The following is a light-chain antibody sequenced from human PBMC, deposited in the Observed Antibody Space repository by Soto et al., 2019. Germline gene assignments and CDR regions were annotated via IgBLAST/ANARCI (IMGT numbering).Light chain of an antibody. Sequence: DIVMTQSPDSLAVSLGERATINCRSSQSVLNSSKKKNSLAWYQQRPGQPPKLLIYWASTRESGVPDRFSGSGSGTDFTLTISSLQAEDVAVYYCQQYYSTPPTCGPGTKVDIK. CDR2: WAS. CDR3: QQYYSTPPT. CDR1: QSVLNSSKKKNS. J-gene: IGKJ3*01. V-gene: IGKV4-1*01.